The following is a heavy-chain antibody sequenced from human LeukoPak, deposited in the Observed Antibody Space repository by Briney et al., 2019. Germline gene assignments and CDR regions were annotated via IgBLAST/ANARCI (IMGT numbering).Heavy chain of an antibody. V-gene: IGHV4-59*01. Sequence: SETLSLTCTVSGGSISSYYWSWIRQPPGKGLEWIGYIYYSGSTNYNPSLKSRVTISVDTSKNQFSLKLSSVTAADTAVYYCARGARRGTMIVGRNAFDIWGQGTMVTVSS. CDR1: GGSISSYY. D-gene: IGHD3-22*01. CDR3: ARGARRGTMIVGRNAFDI. CDR2: IYYSGST. J-gene: IGHJ3*02.